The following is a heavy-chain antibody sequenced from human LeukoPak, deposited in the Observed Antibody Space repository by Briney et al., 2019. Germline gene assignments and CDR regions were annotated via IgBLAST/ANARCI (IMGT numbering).Heavy chain of an antibody. CDR2: INHSGST. D-gene: IGHD6-19*01. CDR1: GGSFSGYY. Sequence: SETLSLTCAVYGGSFSGYYWSWTRQPPGKGLEWIGEINHSGSTNYNPSLKSRVTISVDTSKNQFSLKLSSVTAADTAVYYCARDGSGGYYYFDYWGQGTLVTVSS. J-gene: IGHJ4*02. CDR3: ARDGSGGYYYFDY. V-gene: IGHV4-34*01.